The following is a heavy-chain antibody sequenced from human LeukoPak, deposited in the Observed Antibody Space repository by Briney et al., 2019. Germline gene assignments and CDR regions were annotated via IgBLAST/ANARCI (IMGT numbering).Heavy chain of an antibody. J-gene: IGHJ4*02. V-gene: IGHV3-9*01. CDR3: TRDYYSSSYGRFDY. CDR1: GFTFDDYA. D-gene: IGHD6-6*01. Sequence: PGRSLRLSCAASGFTFDDYAMHWVRQVPGKGLEWVSGISWNSGSIGYADSVKGRFTISRDNAKNSLYLQMNSLRAEDTALYYCTRDYYSSSYGRFDYWGQGTLVTVSS. CDR2: ISWNSGSI.